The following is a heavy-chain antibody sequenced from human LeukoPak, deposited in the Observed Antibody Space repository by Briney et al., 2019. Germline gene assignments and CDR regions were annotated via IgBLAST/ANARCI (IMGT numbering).Heavy chain of an antibody. Sequence: TSETLSLTCAVYGGSFSGYYWSWIRQPPGKGLEWIGEINHSGSTNYNPSLKSRVTISVDTSKNQFSLKLSSVTAADTAVYYCARGGPTYYDFWSRRRPGAFDIWGRGTMVTVSS. D-gene: IGHD3-3*01. CDR2: INHSGST. J-gene: IGHJ3*02. CDR1: GGSFSGYY. CDR3: ARGGPTYYDFWSRRRPGAFDI. V-gene: IGHV4-34*01.